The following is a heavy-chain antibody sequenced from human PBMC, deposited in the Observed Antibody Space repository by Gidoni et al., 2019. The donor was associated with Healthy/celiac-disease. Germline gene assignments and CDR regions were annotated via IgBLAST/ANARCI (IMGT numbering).Heavy chain of an antibody. CDR3: ARVHYDFWSGPIDDSLTGSNWFDP. J-gene: IGHJ5*02. CDR1: GGTFSSSA. Sequence: QVQLVQSGAEVKKPGSSVKVSCKDSGGTFSSSAISWVRQAPGQGLEWMGRTIPILGIANYAQKFQGRVTITADKSTSTAYMELSSLRSEDTAVYYCARVHYDFWSGPIDDSLTGSNWFDPWGQGTLVTVSS. D-gene: IGHD3-3*01. V-gene: IGHV1-69*04. CDR2: TIPILGIA.